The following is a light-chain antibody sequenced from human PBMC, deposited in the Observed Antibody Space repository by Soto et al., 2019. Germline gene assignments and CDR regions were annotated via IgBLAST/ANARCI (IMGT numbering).Light chain of an antibody. J-gene: IGKJ1*01. CDR3: MQALQTPWT. CDR2: LGS. V-gene: IGKV2-28*01. CDR1: QSLLHLNGYNS. Sequence: DIVMTQSPLSLPVTPGEPASISCRSSQSLLHLNGYNSLDWYLQKPGQSPQLLIYLGSNRASGVPDRFRGSGSGTDFTLKISRVEADDVGVYYCMQALQTPWTFGQGTRVEVK.